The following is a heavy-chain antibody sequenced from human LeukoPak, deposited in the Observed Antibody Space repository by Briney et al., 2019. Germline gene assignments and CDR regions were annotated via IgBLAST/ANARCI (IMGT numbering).Heavy chain of an antibody. V-gene: IGHV3-21*01. D-gene: IGHD3-22*01. Sequence: GGSLRLSCAASGFTFSSYSMNWVRQAPGKGLEWVSSISSSSSYIYYADSVKGRFTISRDNAKNSLYLQMNSLRAEDTAVYYCARALLDTYYYDSSGYFSQGTFDIWGQGTMVTVSS. CDR2: ISSSSSYI. CDR1: GFTFSSYS. CDR3: ARALLDTYYYDSSGYFSQGTFDI. J-gene: IGHJ3*02.